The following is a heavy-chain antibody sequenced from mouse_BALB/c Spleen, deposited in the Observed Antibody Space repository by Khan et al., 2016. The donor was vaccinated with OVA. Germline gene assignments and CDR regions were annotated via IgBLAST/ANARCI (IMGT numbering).Heavy chain of an antibody. J-gene: IGHJ2*01. Sequence: VQLKESGPGLVKPSQSLSLTCTVTGYSITTDYARNWIRQFPGNKLEWMGFISYNGNTKYNPSLKSRISITRDTSKNQFFLQLKSVTTEDTARYYCARVYGGDFDYWGQGTTLTVSS. CDR2: ISYNGNT. CDR1: GYSITTDYA. D-gene: IGHD1-1*01. V-gene: IGHV3-2*02. CDR3: ARVYGGDFDY.